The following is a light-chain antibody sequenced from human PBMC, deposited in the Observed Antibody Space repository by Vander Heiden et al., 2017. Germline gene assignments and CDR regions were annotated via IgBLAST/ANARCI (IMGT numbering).Light chain of an antibody. Sequence: VLTQSPLCRRVTPGKAAWLACRSSQSLLYRDGNNYLDWYLQKPGQSPQLLIYLGSTRASGVPERFTGSGSGTDFALKITRVEAEDVGIYYCMQPLQTPRTFGQGTKVEI. CDR3: MQPLQTPRT. V-gene: IGKV2-28*01. J-gene: IGKJ1*01. CDR1: QSLLYRDGNNY. CDR2: LGS.